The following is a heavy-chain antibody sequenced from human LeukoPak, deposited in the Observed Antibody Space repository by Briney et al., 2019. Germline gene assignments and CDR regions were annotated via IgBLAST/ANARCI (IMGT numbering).Heavy chain of an antibody. Sequence: PGGSLRLSCAASGFTFSSYAMSWVRQAPGKGLEWVSTISGSGGNTYYADSVKGRFTISRDNSKNTLYLQMNSLRAEDTAIYYCAKESPVAATGRSWFGPWGQGTLVTVSS. CDR2: ISGSGGNT. CDR3: AKESPVAATGRSWFGP. D-gene: IGHD6-13*01. CDR1: GFTFSSYA. V-gene: IGHV3-23*01. J-gene: IGHJ5*02.